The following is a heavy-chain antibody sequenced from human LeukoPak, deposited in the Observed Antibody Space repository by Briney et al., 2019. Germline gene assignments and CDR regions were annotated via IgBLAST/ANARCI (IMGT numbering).Heavy chain of an antibody. CDR1: GFTFSSYA. J-gene: IGHJ4*02. D-gene: IGHD3-9*01. CDR2: ISGSGGST. CDR3: ANGGAKIGYYDILTGYREFDY. Sequence: PGGSLRLSCAASGFTFSSYAMSWVRQAPGKGLEWVSAISGSGGSTYYADSVKGRFTISRDNSKNTLYLQMNSLRAEDTAVYYCANGGAKIGYYDILTGYREFDYWGQGTLVTVSS. V-gene: IGHV3-23*01.